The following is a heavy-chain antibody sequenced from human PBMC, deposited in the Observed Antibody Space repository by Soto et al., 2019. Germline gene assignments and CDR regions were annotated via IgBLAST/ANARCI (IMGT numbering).Heavy chain of an antibody. CDR2: IYWDDEN. CDR3: AHSNLQRSPYYYGMDV. J-gene: IGHJ6*02. CDR1: GFSLSTSGVG. V-gene: IGHV2-5*02. Sequence: QITLKESGPTLVKPTQTLTLTCTFSGFSLSTSGVGVSWLRQPPEKALEWLALIYWDDENRYRPSLKSRLTITKDTSKNPVVLTMTNMDPVDTATYYCAHSNLQRSPYYYGMDVWGQGTTVTVSS. D-gene: IGHD4-4*01.